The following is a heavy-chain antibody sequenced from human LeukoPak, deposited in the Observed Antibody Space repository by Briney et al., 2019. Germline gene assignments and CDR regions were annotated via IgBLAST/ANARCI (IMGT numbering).Heavy chain of an antibody. CDR1: GGSVTSTNW. CDR2: VHLDGRN. V-gene: IGHV4-4*02. Sequence: SETLTLTCDVSGGSVTSTNWWTWVRQPPGRGLEWIGEVHLDGRNNYNPSLKSRLIMSVDLPENHISLKLTSVTAADTAVYYCAREGGFYRPLDYSGQGTLVTVSS. CDR3: AREGGFYRPLDY. D-gene: IGHD3-3*01. J-gene: IGHJ4*02.